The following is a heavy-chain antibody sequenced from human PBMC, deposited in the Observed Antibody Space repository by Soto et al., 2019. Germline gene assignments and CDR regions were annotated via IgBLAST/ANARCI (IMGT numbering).Heavy chain of an antibody. CDR3: ARSAGGYSYGYNYYYGMDV. D-gene: IGHD5-18*01. CDR2: IIPIFGTA. J-gene: IGHJ6*02. CDR1: GGTFSSYA. V-gene: IGHV1-69*12. Sequence: QVQLVQSGAEVKKPGSSVKVSCKASGGTFSSYAISWVRQAPGQGLEWMGGIIPIFGTANYAQKFQGRVTITADESTSTACMELSSLRSEDTAVYYCARSAGGYSYGYNYYYGMDVWGQGTTVTVSS.